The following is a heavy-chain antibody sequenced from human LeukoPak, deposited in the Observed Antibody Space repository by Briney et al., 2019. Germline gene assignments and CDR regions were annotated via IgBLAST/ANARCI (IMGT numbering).Heavy chain of an antibody. CDR2: IKQDGSEK. D-gene: IGHD3-22*01. CDR1: GFTFSNYW. J-gene: IGHJ6*02. V-gene: IGHV3-7*01. CDR3: ARSETTYYYDSSVYFYYYYGMDV. Sequence: GGSLRLSCAASGFTFSNYWMTWVRQAPGKGLERVANIKQDGSEKYYVDSVKGRFTISRDNAKNSLYLQMNSLRAEDTAVYYCARSETTYYYDSSVYFYYYYGMDVWGQGTTVTVSS.